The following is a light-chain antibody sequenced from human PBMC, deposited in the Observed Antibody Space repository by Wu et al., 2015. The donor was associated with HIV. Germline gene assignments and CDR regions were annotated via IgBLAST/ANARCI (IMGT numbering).Light chain of an antibody. Sequence: DIQMPQSPSSLSASVGDRVTITCRASQGISKSLAWYQQKPGKAPKLLLYATSRLESGVPSRFSGSGSVTDYTLTISSLQPEDVATYYCQKYNTAPWTFGQGTKVEMK. V-gene: IGKV1-NL1*01. CDR3: QKYNTAPWT. CDR2: ATS. J-gene: IGKJ1*01. CDR1: QGISKS.